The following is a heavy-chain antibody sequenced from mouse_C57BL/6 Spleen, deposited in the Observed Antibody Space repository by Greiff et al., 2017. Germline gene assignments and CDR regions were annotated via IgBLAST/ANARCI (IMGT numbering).Heavy chain of an antibody. Sequence: QVQLQQPGTELVKPGASVKLSCKASGYTFTSYWMHWVKQRPGQGLEWIGNINPSNGGTNYNEKFKSKATLTVDKSSSTAYMQLSGLTSEDSAVYYCARFHYYGSYYFDYWGQGTTLTVSS. J-gene: IGHJ2*01. CDR2: INPSNGGT. D-gene: IGHD1-1*01. CDR3: ARFHYYGSYYFDY. V-gene: IGHV1-53*01. CDR1: GYTFTSYW.